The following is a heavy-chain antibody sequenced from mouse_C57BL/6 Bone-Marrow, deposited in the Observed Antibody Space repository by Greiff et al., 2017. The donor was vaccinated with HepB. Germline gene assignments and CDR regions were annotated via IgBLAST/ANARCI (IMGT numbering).Heavy chain of an antibody. CDR3: ARHWGWHEYDGYYYAMDY. J-gene: IGHJ4*01. Sequence: DVKLVESGGGLVQPGGSLKLSCAASGFTFSDYGMAWVRQAPRKGPEWVAFISNLAYSIYYADTVTGRFTISRENAKNTLYLEMSSLRSEDTAMYYCARHWGWHEYDGYYYAMDYWGQGTSVTVSS. CDR1: GFTFSDYG. V-gene: IGHV5-15*01. D-gene: IGHD2-4*01. CDR2: ISNLAYSI.